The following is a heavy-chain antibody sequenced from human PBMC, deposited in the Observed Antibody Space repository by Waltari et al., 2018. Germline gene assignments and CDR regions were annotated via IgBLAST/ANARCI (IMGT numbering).Heavy chain of an antibody. CDR1: GYSFTRYW. CDR2: HCPGDSNP. D-gene: IGHD5-18*01. V-gene: IGHV5-51*01. CDR3: ARQPLHSYGIRHFDY. Sequence: EVQLVQSGAELKKPGESLKIACEGSGYSFTRYWIGWVRQMHVKGLEWRGVHCPGDSNPRYSPSFPGQVTISVDNSITTAYLQWSSLKASDTAIYFCARQPLHSYGIRHFDYWGQGTPVTVS. J-gene: IGHJ4*02.